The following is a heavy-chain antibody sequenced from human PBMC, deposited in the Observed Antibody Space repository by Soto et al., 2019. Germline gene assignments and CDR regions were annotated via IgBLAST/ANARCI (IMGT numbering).Heavy chain of an antibody. CDR2: IIPILGIA. Sequence: QVQLVQSGAEVKKPGSSVKVSCKASGGTFSSYTISWVRQAPGQGLEWMGRIIPILGIANYAQKFQDRVTITADKSTSTAYMELSSLRSEDTAVYYCALMTYSKGGYYWGQGTLVTVSS. CDR3: ALMTYSKGGYY. J-gene: IGHJ4*02. D-gene: IGHD2-15*01. CDR1: GGTFSSYT. V-gene: IGHV1-69*02.